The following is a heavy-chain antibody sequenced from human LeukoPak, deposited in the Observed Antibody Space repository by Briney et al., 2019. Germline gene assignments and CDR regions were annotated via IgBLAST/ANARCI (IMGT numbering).Heavy chain of an antibody. CDR1: GFTFSSYS. Sequence: PGGPLRLSCAASGFTFSSYSMNWVRQAPGKGLEWVSSISSSSSYIYYADSVKGRFTISRDNSKNTLYLQMNSLRAEDTAVYYCARVYGSGADAFDIWGQGTMVTVSS. J-gene: IGHJ3*02. V-gene: IGHV3-21*01. D-gene: IGHD3-10*01. CDR2: ISSSSSYI. CDR3: ARVYGSGADAFDI.